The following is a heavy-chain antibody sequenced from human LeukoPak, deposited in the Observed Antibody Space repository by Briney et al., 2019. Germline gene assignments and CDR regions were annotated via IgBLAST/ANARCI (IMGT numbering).Heavy chain of an antibody. D-gene: IGHD3-22*01. Sequence: GGSMRLSRAASAFTFSSYGMHWVSQVPGKGLEWVAVIWSYGSNIYYADSVKGRFTISRDNSNNTLYLQMNSLRAEDTAVYYCARERRCGRYDSSGYNYWGQGTLVTVSS. V-gene: IGHV3-33*01. J-gene: IGHJ4*02. CDR3: ARERRCGRYDSSGYNY. CDR2: IWSYGSNI. CDR1: AFTFSSYG.